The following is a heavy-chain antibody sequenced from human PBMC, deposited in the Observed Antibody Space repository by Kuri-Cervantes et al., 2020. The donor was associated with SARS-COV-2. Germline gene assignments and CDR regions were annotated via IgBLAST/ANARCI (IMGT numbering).Heavy chain of an antibody. D-gene: IGHD4/OR15-4a*01. Sequence: GGFLRLSCAASGFKFSRTDMHWVRQAPGKGLEWVAFISYDGNNKKCIASGKGRFTISRDNSQNKLYLQMRSLRPEDTAMYYCAKDGAGAHDFWGQGTLVTVSS. J-gene: IGHJ4*02. V-gene: IGHV3-30*18. CDR2: ISYDGNNK. CDR1: GFKFSRTD. CDR3: AKDGAGAHDF.